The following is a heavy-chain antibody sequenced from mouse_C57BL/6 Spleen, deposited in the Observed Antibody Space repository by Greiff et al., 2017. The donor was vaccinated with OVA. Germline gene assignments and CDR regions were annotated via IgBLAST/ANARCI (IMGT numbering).Heavy chain of an antibody. CDR2: INPYNGGT. CDR1: GYTFTDYY. CDR3: AREWITTVRYYFDY. Sequence: EVQLQQSGPVLVKPGASVKMSCKASGYTFTDYYMNWVKQSHGKSLEWIGVINPYNGGTSYNQKFKGKATLTVDKSSSTAYMELNSLTSEDSAVYYCAREWITTVRYYFDYWGQGTTLTVSS. D-gene: IGHD1-1*01. V-gene: IGHV1-19*01. J-gene: IGHJ2*01.